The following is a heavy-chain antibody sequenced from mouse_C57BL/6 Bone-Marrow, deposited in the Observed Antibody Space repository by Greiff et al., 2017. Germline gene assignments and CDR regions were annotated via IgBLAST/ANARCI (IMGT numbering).Heavy chain of an antibody. CDR2: IRSKANNHAT. V-gene: IGHV6-6*01. CDR1: GFTFSDAW. Sequence: QSGGGLVQPGGSLTLSCAASGFTFSDAWMDWVRQSPEKGLEWVAEIRSKANNHATYYAEYVKGRFTISRDDSKSSVYLQIHSLSAEDTGIYCCTTLFAYWGQGTLVTVSA. J-gene: IGHJ3*01. CDR3: TTLFAY.